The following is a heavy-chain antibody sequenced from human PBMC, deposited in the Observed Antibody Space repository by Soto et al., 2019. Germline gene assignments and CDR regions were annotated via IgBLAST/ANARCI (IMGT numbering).Heavy chain of an antibody. CDR1: GFTFSSYG. V-gene: IGHV3-30*18. J-gene: IGHJ6*02. D-gene: IGHD4-4*01. Sequence: QVPLVESGGGVVQPGRSLRLSCAASGFTFSSYGMHWVRQAPGKGLEWVAVISYDGSNKYYADSVKGRFTISRDNSKNTLYLQMNSLRAEDTAVYYCAKDFGMTTVTTYYYYGMDVWGQGTTVTVSS. CDR3: AKDFGMTTVTTYYYYGMDV. CDR2: ISYDGSNK.